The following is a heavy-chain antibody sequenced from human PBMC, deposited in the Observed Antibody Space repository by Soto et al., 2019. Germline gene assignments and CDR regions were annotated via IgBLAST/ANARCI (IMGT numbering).Heavy chain of an antibody. CDR3: ARHSSSWYLFFDY. CDR1: GGSISSSSYY. V-gene: IGHV4-39*01. D-gene: IGHD6-13*01. CDR2: IYCSGST. Sequence: QLQLQESGPGLVKPSETLSLTCTVSGGSISSSSYYWGWIRQPPGKGLEWIGSIYCSGSTYYNPSLKSRVTISVDTSKNQFSLKLSSVTAADTAVYYCARHSSSWYLFFDYWGQGTLVTVSS. J-gene: IGHJ4*02.